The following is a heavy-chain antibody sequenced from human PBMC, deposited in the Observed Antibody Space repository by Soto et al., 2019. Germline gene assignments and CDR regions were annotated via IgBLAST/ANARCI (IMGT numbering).Heavy chain of an antibody. CDR1: GYSFTSYW. V-gene: IGHV5-10-1*01. CDR2: IDPSDSYT. D-gene: IGHD3-16*01. Sequence: GESLKISCKGSGYSFTSYWISWVRQMPGKGLEWMGRIDPSDSYTNYSPSFQGHVTVSADKSISTAYLQWSSLKASDTAMYYCARREGGDYYYYYGMDVWGQGTTVTVSS. CDR3: ARREGGDYYYYYGMDV. J-gene: IGHJ6*02.